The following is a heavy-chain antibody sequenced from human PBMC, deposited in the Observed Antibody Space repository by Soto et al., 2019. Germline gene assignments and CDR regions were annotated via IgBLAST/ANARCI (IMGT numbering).Heavy chain of an antibody. D-gene: IGHD6-19*01. CDR2: ISGSGGST. J-gene: IGHJ5*02. V-gene: IGHV3-23*01. CDR3: AKDQLAVAGLNWFDP. Sequence: EVQLLESGGGLVQPGGSLRLSCAASGFTFSSYAMSWVRQAPGKGLEWVSVISGSGGSTYYADSVKGRFTISRDNSKNTMYLQMNSLRAEDTAVYYCAKDQLAVAGLNWFDPWGQGTLVTVSS. CDR1: GFTFSSYA.